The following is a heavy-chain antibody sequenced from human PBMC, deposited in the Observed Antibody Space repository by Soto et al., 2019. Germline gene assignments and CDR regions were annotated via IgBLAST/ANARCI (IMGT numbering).Heavy chain of an antibody. CDR2: IHYSGRT. D-gene: IGHD3-16*01. CDR1: GVSITSHY. J-gene: IGHJ4*02. V-gene: IGHV4-59*11. CDR3: TVGGAGHPFDY. Sequence: TSETLSLTCTVSGVSITSHYWTWIRQPPGKGLEWIGNIHYSGRTNYSPSLKGRVIISVDTSENQSSLKLSSVTTADTAVYYCTVGGAGHPFDYWGQGTLVTVSS.